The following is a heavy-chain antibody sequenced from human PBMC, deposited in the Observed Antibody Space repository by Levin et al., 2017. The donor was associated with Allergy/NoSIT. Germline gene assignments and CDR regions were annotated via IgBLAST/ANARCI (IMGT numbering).Heavy chain of an antibody. J-gene: IGHJ4*02. V-gene: IGHV3-48*03. CDR1: GFTFSSYE. Sequence: SCAASGFTFSSYEMNWVRQAPGKGLEWVSYISSSGSTIYYADSVKGRFTISRDNAKNSLYLQMNSLRAEDTAVYYCARDPGSSGPTGGYFDYWGQGTLVTVSS. CDR2: ISSSGSTI. CDR3: ARDPGSSGPTGGYFDY. D-gene: IGHD6-13*01.